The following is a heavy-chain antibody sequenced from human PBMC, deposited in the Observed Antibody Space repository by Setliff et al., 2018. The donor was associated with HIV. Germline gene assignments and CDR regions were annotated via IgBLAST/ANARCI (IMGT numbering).Heavy chain of an antibody. Sequence: ASVKVSCKASGYTFRNYGISWVRQAPGQGLEWVGWISPNSGDTDYIQKFQGRLTLTTEKSTNTVYMELRSLRPDDTAIYYCARGGQQWLPYYYYYMDVWGEGTTVTVSS. CDR1: GYTFRNYG. J-gene: IGHJ6*03. CDR3: ARGGQQWLPYYYYYMDV. D-gene: IGHD6-19*01. CDR2: ISPNSGDT. V-gene: IGHV1-18*01.